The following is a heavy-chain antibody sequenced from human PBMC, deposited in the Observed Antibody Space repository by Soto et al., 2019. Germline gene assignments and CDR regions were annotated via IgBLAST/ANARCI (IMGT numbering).Heavy chain of an antibody. V-gene: IGHV1-46*01. CDR3: AREGYYYDSSALDWFDP. D-gene: IGHD3-22*01. CDR1: GYTFTSYY. Sequence: QVQLVQSGAEVKKPGASVKVSCKASGYTFTSYYMHWVRQAPGQGLEWMGIINPSGGSTSYAQKFQGRVTMTRDTSSTVYMELSSLRSEDTAVYYCAREGYYYDSSALDWFDPWGQGTLVTVSS. CDR2: INPSGGST. J-gene: IGHJ5*02.